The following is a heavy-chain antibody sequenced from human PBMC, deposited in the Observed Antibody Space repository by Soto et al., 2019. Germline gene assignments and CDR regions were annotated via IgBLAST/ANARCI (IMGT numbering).Heavy chain of an antibody. D-gene: IGHD6-13*01. CDR2: ISSDGNNK. CDR1: GFTFSTYS. V-gene: IGHV3-30-3*01. Sequence: VGSLRLPCPASGFTFSTYSLHWVRQAPAKGLEWVAVISSDGNNKYFTDSMKGRFTISRDNSKNTLYLQVNSLRTEDTAVYYFARDGGKAASSTFDYCGQAPLVT. CDR3: ARDGGKAASSTFDY. J-gene: IGHJ4*02.